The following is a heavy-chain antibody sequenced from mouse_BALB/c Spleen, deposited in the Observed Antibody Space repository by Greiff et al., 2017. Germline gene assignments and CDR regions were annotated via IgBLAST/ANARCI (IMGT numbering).Heavy chain of an antibody. V-gene: IGHV1-7*01. J-gene: IGHJ3*01. CDR2: INPSTGYT. CDR1: GYTFTSYW. CDR3: ASGSITTGPAY. Sequence: QVQLKQSGAELAKPGASVKMSCKASGYTFTSYWMHWVKQRPGQGLEWIGYINPSTGYTEYNQKFKDKATLTADKSSSTAYMQLSSLTSEDSAVYYCASGSITTGPAYWGQGTLVTVSA. D-gene: IGHD1-2*01.